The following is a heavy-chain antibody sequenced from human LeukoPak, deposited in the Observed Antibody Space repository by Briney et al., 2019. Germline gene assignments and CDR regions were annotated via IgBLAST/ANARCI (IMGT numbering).Heavy chain of an antibody. V-gene: IGHV3-43*02. CDR3: ATWAFYHNLDV. J-gene: IGHJ6*02. D-gene: IGHD2/OR15-2a*01. Sequence: GGALRLSCAASGFTIGPYAMYWVRHGPGRGLEWVSVIKADGSGTFYADSVRGRFTTSRDNSKNSLHLQMNSLTSDDAALYDCATWAFYHNLDVWGQGTTVIVSS. CDR1: GFTIGPYA. CDR2: IKADGSGT.